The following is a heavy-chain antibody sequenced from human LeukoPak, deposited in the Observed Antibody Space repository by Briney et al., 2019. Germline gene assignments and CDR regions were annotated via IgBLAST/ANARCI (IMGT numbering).Heavy chain of an antibody. V-gene: IGHV4-34*01. Sequence: ETSETLSLTCAVYGGSFSGYYWSWIRQPPGKGLEWIGEINHSGSTNYNPSLKSRVTISVDTSKNQFSLKLSSVTAADTAVYYCARNYYYDSSGYSYYYYGMDVWGQGTTVTVSS. CDR1: GGSFSGYY. CDR2: INHSGST. CDR3: ARNYYYDSSGYSYYYYGMDV. D-gene: IGHD3-22*01. J-gene: IGHJ6*02.